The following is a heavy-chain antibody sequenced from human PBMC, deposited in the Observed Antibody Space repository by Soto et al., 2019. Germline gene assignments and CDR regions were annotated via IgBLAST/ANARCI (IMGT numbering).Heavy chain of an antibody. CDR2: IWYDGSNK. D-gene: IGHD6-6*01. CDR3: ARDFPGSYSSSEGRDV. CDR1: GFPFSSYG. Sequence: PGGSLRLSXAASGFPFSSYGMHWVRQAPGKGLEWVAVIWYDGSNKYYADSVKGRFTISRDNSKNTLHLQMNSLRAEDTAVYYCARDFPGSYSSSEGRDVWGQGTTVTVSS. V-gene: IGHV3-33*01. J-gene: IGHJ6*02.